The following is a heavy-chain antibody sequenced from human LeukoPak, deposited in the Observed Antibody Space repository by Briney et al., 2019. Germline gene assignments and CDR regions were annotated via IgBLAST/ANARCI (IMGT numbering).Heavy chain of an antibody. CDR1: GYTFTSYA. D-gene: IGHD2-21*02. J-gene: IGHJ4*02. CDR2: INPGNGNT. V-gene: IGHV1-3*01. CDR3: ARNTETAIPLPYYFDY. Sequence: GASVKVSCKASGYTFTSYAMHWVRQAPGQRLECMGWINPGNGNTKYSQKFQGRVTITRDTSASTAYMDLSSLRSEDTAVYYCARNTETAIPLPYYFDYWGQGTLVTVSS.